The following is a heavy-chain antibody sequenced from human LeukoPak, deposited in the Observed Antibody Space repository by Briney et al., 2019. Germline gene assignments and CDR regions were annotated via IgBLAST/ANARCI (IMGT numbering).Heavy chain of an antibody. J-gene: IGHJ6*03. Sequence: SETLSLTCTVSGGSISSYYWSWIRQPPGKGLEWIGYIYTSGSTNYNPSLKSRVTISVDTSKNQFSLKLSSVTAADTAVYYCARLVGSSYMDVWGKGITVTVSS. CDR1: GGSISSYY. V-gene: IGHV4-4*09. CDR3: ARLVGSSYMDV. D-gene: IGHD2-8*02. CDR2: IYTSGST.